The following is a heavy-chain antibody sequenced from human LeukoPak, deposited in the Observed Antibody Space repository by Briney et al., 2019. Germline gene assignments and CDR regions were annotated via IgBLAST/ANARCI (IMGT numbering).Heavy chain of an antibody. Sequence: GGSLRLSCAASGFKFDDYGMSWVRQVPGKGLEWVSGINWHGGSRGYADSVKGRFTISRDNAKNSVYLQMNSPRSEDTAFYHCARDRCSSTSCYNTPNWFDPWGQGTLVTVSS. J-gene: IGHJ5*02. V-gene: IGHV3-20*01. CDR3: ARDRCSSTSCYNTPNWFDP. D-gene: IGHD2-2*02. CDR1: GFKFDDYG. CDR2: INWHGGSR.